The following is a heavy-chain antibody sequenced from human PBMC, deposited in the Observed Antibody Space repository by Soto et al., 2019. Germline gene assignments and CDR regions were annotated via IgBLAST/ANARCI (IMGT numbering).Heavy chain of an antibody. D-gene: IGHD5-18*01. Sequence: PSETLSLTCAVSGGSINSSNWWSWVRQPPGKGLEWGGEIYHSGSTNYNPSLKSRVTISVDKSKNPFSLKLSSVTAANTAVYYCARGRARIQPRGGGYYYYGMDVWGQGTTVTVSS. CDR2: IYHSGST. V-gene: IGHV4-4*02. CDR3: ARGRARIQPRGGGYYYYGMDV. J-gene: IGHJ6*02. CDR1: GGSINSSNW.